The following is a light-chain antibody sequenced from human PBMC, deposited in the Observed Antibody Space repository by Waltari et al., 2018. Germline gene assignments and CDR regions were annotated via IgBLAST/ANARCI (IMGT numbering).Light chain of an antibody. Sequence: DFHMTQSPSTLSASVGDSVIFSCRASQSISKWLAWYQQKPGKAPKLLIYKASTLESGVPSRFSGSGSGTEVTLTISSLQPEDFATYYCQQYNSYSLLSFGGGTKVEIK. V-gene: IGKV1-5*03. CDR3: QQYNSYSLLS. CDR2: KAS. CDR1: QSISKW. J-gene: IGKJ4*01.